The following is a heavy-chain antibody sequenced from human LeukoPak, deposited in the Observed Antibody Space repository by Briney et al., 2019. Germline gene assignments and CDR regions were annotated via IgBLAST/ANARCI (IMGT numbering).Heavy chain of an antibody. D-gene: IGHD3-10*01. CDR1: GGSISSYY. Sequence: SETLSLTCTVSGGSISSYYWSWIRQPPGKGLEWIGYIYYSGSTNYNPSLKSRVTISVDTSKNQFSLKLSSVTAADTAVYYCARGMVGSRRYFDLWGRGTLVTVSS. J-gene: IGHJ2*01. CDR2: IYYSGST. CDR3: ARGMVGSRRYFDL. V-gene: IGHV4-59*12.